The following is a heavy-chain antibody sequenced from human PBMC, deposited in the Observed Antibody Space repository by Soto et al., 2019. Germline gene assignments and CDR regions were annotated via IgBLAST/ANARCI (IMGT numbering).Heavy chain of an antibody. V-gene: IGHV1-3*04. Sequence: ASLKVSCNASGYNCLDHPTHWVLQAPGQSLEWMGWINTGNGNTKYSQNFQGRLTITWDTSASTAYMELSSLRSEDTAVYYCASRPSVFEGPFDHRGQGTPVTVSS. J-gene: IGHJ4*02. D-gene: IGHD3-16*01. CDR1: GYNCLDHP. CDR2: INTGNGNT. CDR3: ASRPSVFEGPFDH.